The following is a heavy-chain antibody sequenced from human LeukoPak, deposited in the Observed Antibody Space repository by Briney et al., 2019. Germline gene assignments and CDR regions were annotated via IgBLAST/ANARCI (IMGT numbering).Heavy chain of an antibody. J-gene: IGHJ4*02. V-gene: IGHV3-53*01. Sequence: PGGSLRLSCAASGFTFSDYYMSWIRQAPGKGLEWVSVIYSGGSTDYADSVKGRFAISRDNSKNMLYLQLNSLRAEDTAVYYCARVDYGSGSYFDYWGQGTLVTVSS. CDR2: IYSGGST. D-gene: IGHD3-10*01. CDR3: ARVDYGSGSYFDY. CDR1: GFTFSDYY.